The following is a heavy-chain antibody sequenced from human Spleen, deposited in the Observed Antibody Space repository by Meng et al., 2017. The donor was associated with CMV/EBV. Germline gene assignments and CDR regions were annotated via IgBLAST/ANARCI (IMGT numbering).Heavy chain of an antibody. J-gene: IGHJ6*02. CDR1: GYSFTDYY. V-gene: IGHV5-51*01. CDR3: ARLDSNYANYYFGLDV. CDR2: IFPGDSET. D-gene: IGHD4-11*01. Sequence: GESLKISCKGSGYSFTDYYIGWVRQMPGKGLEWMGVIFPGDSETRYSPSFQDQVTISADKSITTAYLQWSSLKASDTALYYCARLDSNYANYYFGLDVWGQGTTVTVSS.